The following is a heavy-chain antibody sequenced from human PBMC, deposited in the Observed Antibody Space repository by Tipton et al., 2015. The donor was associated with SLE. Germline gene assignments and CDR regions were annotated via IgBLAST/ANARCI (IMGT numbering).Heavy chain of an antibody. V-gene: IGHV4-39*07. CDR1: GGSISSSSYY. J-gene: IGHJ3*02. CDR3: ARDGYYDSSGPIAFDI. D-gene: IGHD3-22*01. CDR2: IYYSGST. Sequence: TLSLTCTVSGGSISSSSYYWGWIRQPPGKGLGWIGSIYYSGSTYYNPSLKSRVTISVDTSKNQFSLKLSSVTAADTAVYYCARDGYYDSSGPIAFDIWGQGTMVTVSS.